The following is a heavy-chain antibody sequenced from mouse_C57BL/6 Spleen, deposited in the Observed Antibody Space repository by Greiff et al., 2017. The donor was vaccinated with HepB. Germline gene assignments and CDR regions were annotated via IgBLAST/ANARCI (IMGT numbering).Heavy chain of an antibody. J-gene: IGHJ4*01. Sequence: VQLVESGGGLVKPGGSLKLSCAASGFTFSSYAMSWVRQTPEKRLEWVATISDGGSYTYYPDNVKGRFTISRDNAKNNLYLQMSHLKSEDTAMYYCARDRMDYWGQGTSVTVSS. CDR1: GFTFSSYA. CDR3: ARDRMDY. V-gene: IGHV5-4*01. CDR2: ISDGGSYT.